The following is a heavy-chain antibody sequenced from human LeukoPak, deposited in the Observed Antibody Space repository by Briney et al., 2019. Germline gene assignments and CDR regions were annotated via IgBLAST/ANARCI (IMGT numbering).Heavy chain of an antibody. CDR2: ISYDGSNK. Sequence: SCKASGYTFTGYYMHWVRQAPGKGLEWVAVISYDGSNKYYADSVKGRFTISRDNSKNTLYLQMNSLRAEDTAVYYCARGATGGYYYYYGMDAWGQGTTVTVSS. CDR3: ARGATGGYYYYYGMDA. D-gene: IGHD2-8*02. V-gene: IGHV3-30-3*01. J-gene: IGHJ6*02. CDR1: GYTFTGYY.